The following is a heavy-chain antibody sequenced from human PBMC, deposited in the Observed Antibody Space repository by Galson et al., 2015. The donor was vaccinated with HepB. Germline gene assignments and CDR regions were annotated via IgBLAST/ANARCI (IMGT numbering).Heavy chain of an antibody. J-gene: IGHJ4*02. Sequence: SLRLSCAASGFTFTTFSMNWVRQAPGKGLEWISYITPSSNGILYADSVRGRFTVSRDNAKNSVYLQMNSLRVEDTAEYFCFTNSWEQVGYWGQGTLVTVSS. CDR1: GFTFTTFS. D-gene: IGHD1-26*01. CDR3: FTNSWEQVGY. CDR2: ITPSSNGI. V-gene: IGHV3-48*01.